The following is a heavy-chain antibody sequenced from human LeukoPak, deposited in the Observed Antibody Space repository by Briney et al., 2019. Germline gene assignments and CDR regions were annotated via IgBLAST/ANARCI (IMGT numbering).Heavy chain of an antibody. V-gene: IGHV1-24*01. CDR2: FDPDVGET. J-gene: IGHJ4*02. D-gene: IGHD3-3*01. CDR3: AAAPLNEFWWKF. CDR1: GDSLNLLS. Sequence: WASVKVSCNVSGDSLNLLSMHWVRQAPGKGLEWMGGFDPDVGETVSAQHFRDRVTMTEDTSTDTAYMHLTNLRPEDTAIYYCAAAPLNEFWWKFWGQGTLVTVSS.